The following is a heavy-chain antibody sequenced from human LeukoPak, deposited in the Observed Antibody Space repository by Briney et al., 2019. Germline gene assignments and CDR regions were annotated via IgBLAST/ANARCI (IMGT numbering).Heavy chain of an antibody. CDR2: IYRSGIT. D-gene: IGHD1-1*01. CDR3: TRVNWVVDY. V-gene: IGHV4-38-2*01. Sequence: SETLSLTCAVSSYSISSGYHWGWIRPPPGKGLEWIGNIYRSGITYYNPSLKSRVTISGDTSKNHFSLKLSSVTAADTAVYYCTRVNWVVDYWGQGTLVTVSS. J-gene: IGHJ4*02. CDR1: SYSISSGYH.